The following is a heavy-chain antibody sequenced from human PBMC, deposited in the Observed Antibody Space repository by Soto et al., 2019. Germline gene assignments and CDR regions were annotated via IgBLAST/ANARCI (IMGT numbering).Heavy chain of an antibody. CDR3: ARMSVATRYMDV. CDR2: LYYSGAT. Sequence: QLQLQESGPGLVKSSETLSLTCSVSGGSISSSSHFWGWIRQPPGKGLEWVGSLYYSGATYYTPTLQGRVTIFVDRSKSEFSRTLSSVTAADTAVYCSARMSVATRYMDVWGRGTTVTVSS. V-gene: IGHV4-39*01. J-gene: IGHJ6*03. D-gene: IGHD5-12*01. CDR1: GGSISSSSHF.